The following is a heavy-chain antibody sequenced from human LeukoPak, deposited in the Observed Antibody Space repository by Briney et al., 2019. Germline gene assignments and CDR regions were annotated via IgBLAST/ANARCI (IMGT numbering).Heavy chain of an antibody. CDR1: GFTFSSYW. CDR2: ISSSSSTI. V-gene: IGHV3-48*04. J-gene: IGHJ4*02. CDR3: ARRVNYFGSGEWAPFDY. D-gene: IGHD3-10*01. Sequence: QSGGSLRLSCAASGFTFSSYWMSWVRQAPGKGLEWVSYISSSSSTIYYADSVKGRFTFSRDSAKNSLYLQMNSLRAEDTAVYYCARRVNYFGSGEWAPFDYWGQGTLVTVSS.